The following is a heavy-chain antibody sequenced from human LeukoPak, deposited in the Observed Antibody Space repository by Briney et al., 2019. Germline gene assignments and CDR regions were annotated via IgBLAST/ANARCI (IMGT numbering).Heavy chain of an antibody. J-gene: IGHJ4*02. Sequence: GASVKVSCKASGYTFTSYGISWVRQAPGQGLEWMGWINPNSGGTNYAQKFQGRVTMTRDTSISTAYMELSRLRSDDTAVYYCARGIQDHLYDIVVVPAADDCDYWGQGTLVTVSS. V-gene: IGHV1-2*02. CDR3: ARGIQDHLYDIVVVPAADDCDY. D-gene: IGHD2-2*01. CDR2: INPNSGGT. CDR1: GYTFTSYG.